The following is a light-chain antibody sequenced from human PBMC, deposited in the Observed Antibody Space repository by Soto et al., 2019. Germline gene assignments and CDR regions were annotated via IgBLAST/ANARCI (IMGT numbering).Light chain of an antibody. Sequence: EIVLTQSPATLSLSPGERATLSCRASQSVSSSYLAWYQQKPGHAPRLLIYGASSRATGIPDSFSGSGSGTVFTLTISRLEPEDFAVYYCQQYGRSSWTFGQGTKVEIK. CDR3: QQYGRSSWT. CDR1: QSVSSSY. CDR2: GAS. J-gene: IGKJ1*01. V-gene: IGKV3-20*01.